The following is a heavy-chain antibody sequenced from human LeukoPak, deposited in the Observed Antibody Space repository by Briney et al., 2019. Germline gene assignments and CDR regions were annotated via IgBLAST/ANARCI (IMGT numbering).Heavy chain of an antibody. Sequence: GASVKVSCKASGYTFTTYYIQWVRQAPGQGLEWMGIINPNSDSTNYAQKFQGRVTMAKDTSTSTVYLELSSLKSEDTAVYYCALFCSGVNCSHDFDYWGQGTLVTVSS. CDR1: GYTFTTYY. CDR2: INPNSDST. D-gene: IGHD2-15*01. CDR3: ALFCSGVNCSHDFDY. J-gene: IGHJ4*02. V-gene: IGHV1-46*01.